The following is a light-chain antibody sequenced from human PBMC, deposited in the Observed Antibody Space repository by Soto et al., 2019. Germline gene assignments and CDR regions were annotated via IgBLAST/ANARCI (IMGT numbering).Light chain of an antibody. V-gene: IGKV3-11*01. CDR3: QQRGDWPIT. CDR1: QSVSRY. J-gene: IGKJ5*01. Sequence: EIVLTQSPATLSLSPGERATLSCRASQSVSRYLAWYQHKPGQAPRLLIYDASNRATGIPVRFSGSGSGTDFTLTVSTLEPEDFAPYYCQQRGDWPITFGQGTRLEIK. CDR2: DAS.